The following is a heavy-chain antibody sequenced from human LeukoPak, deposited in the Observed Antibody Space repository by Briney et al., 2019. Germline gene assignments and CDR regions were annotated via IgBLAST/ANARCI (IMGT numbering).Heavy chain of an antibody. J-gene: IGHJ4*02. CDR1: GGSISSDGYY. V-gene: IGHV4-31*03. Sequence: SETLSLTCTVSGGSISSDGYYWNWIRQHPGKGLEWIGYIYYTGSTYYNPSLNSRVAILIDTSKNQFSLKLRSVTAADTAVYYCAGAMHHEYVGGGWGQGTLVTVSS. D-gene: IGHD3-16*01. CDR2: IYYTGST. CDR3: AGAMHHEYVGGG.